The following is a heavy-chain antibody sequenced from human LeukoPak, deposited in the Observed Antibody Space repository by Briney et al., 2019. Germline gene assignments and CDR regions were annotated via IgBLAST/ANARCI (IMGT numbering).Heavy chain of an antibody. CDR1: GYSFTSYW. D-gene: IGHD3-16*01. CDR3: ATWGGGYFDY. CDR2: IDPSDSYA. J-gene: IGHJ4*02. Sequence: GESLKISCKGSGYSFTSYWISWVRQMPGKGLEWMGRIDPSDSYANYSPSFQGHVTISADKSIGTAYLQWSSLKASDTAMYYCATWGGGYFDYWGQGTLVTVSS. V-gene: IGHV5-10-1*01.